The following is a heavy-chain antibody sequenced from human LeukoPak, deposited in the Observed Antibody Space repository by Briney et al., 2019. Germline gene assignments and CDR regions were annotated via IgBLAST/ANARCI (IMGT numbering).Heavy chain of an antibody. Sequence: GGSLRLSCVASGFIVSNNYMSWVRQAPGKGLEWVSVLYNAGSTYYADSVKGRFTISRDNSKNTLYLQMYSLRAEDTAVHYCASLKGLFDYFDYWGQGILVTVSS. CDR1: GFIVSNNY. CDR3: ASLKGLFDYFDY. J-gene: IGHJ4*02. D-gene: IGHD3-22*01. V-gene: IGHV3-53*01. CDR2: LYNAGST.